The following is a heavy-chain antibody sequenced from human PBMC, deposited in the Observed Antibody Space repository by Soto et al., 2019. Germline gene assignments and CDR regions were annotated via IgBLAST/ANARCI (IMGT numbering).Heavy chain of an antibody. CDR3: ARDRGWLQFGNLDY. J-gene: IGHJ4*02. CDR1: GGTFSSYA. CDR2: IIPIFGTA. D-gene: IGHD5-12*01. V-gene: IGHV1-69*13. Sequence: SVKVSCKASGGTFSSYAISWVRQAPGQGLEWMGGIIPIFGTANYAQKFQGRVTITADESTSTAYMELSSLRSEDTAVYYCARDRGWLQFGNLDYWGQGXLVTVS.